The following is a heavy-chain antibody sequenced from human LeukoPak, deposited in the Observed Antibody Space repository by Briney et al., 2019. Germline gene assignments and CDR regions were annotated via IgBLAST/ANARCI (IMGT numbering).Heavy chain of an antibody. Sequence: PSETLSLTCTLSGGSISSSSYYWGWIRQPPGKGLEWIGSIYYSGSTYYNPSLKSRVTISVDTSKNQFSLKLTSVTAADTAVYYCARPYTMVRGVIVYWGQGTLVTDSS. J-gene: IGHJ4*02. CDR3: ARPYTMVRGVIVY. D-gene: IGHD3-10*01. CDR2: IYYSGST. V-gene: IGHV4-39*07. CDR1: GGSISSSSYY.